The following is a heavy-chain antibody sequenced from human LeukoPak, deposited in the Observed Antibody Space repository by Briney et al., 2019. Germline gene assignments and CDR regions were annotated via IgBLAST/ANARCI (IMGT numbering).Heavy chain of an antibody. CDR1: GGSISSSSYY. J-gene: IGHJ3*02. CDR2: IYYSGST. CDR3: ASDSLGLDAFDI. Sequence: PSETLSLTCTVSGGSISSSSYYWGWIRQPPGKGLEWIGSIYYSGSTYYNPSLKSRVTISVDTSKNQFSLKLSFVTAADTAVYYCASDSLGLDAFDIWGQGTMVTVSS. V-gene: IGHV4-39*07.